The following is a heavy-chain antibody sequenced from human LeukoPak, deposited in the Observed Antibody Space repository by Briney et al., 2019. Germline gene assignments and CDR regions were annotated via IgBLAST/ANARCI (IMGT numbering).Heavy chain of an antibody. CDR2: IIPIFGTA. J-gene: IGHJ4*02. V-gene: IGHV1-69*13. D-gene: IGHD2-15*01. CDR3: AKESSPNVVVVGFDY. CDR1: EGTFSSYA. Sequence: SVKVSCKASEGTFSSYAISWVRQAPGQGLEWMGGIIPIFGTANYAQKFQGRVTITADESTSTAYMELSSLRSEDTAVYYCAKESSPNVVVVGFDYWGQGTLVTVSS.